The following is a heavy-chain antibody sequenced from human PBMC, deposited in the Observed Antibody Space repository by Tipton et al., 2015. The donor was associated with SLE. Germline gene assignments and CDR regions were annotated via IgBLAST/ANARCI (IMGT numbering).Heavy chain of an antibody. CDR3: ARLGTGIFHY. CDR1: GGSISSYY. CDR2: IYYSGST. V-gene: IGHV4-59*01. Sequence: TLSLTCTVSGGSISSYYWSWIRQPPGKGLEWIGYIYYSGSTNYNPSLKSRVTISVDTSKNQFSLKLSSVTAADTAVYYCARLGTGIFHYWGQGTLVTVSS. J-gene: IGHJ4*02. D-gene: IGHD1-1*01.